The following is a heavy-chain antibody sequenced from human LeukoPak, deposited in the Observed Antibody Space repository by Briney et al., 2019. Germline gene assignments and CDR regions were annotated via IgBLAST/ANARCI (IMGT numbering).Heavy chain of an antibody. CDR3: ARRSGDGSGYYLLDY. CDR1: GYPFTTSW. J-gene: IGHJ4*02. D-gene: IGHD3-3*01. CDR2: IYAGNSDA. Sequence: PGESLRISCQGFGYPFTTSWIGWVRQLPGKGLEWTAIIYAGNSDAKYSPSFQGQVTISADKSISTAYLQWSSLKASDTAMYYCARRSGDGSGYYLLDYWGQGTLVTVSS. V-gene: IGHV5-51*01.